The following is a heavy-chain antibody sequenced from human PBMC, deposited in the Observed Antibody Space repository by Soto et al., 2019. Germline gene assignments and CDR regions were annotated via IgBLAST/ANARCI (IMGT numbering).Heavy chain of an antibody. CDR1: GGSISSYY. D-gene: IGHD5-12*01. V-gene: IGHV4-59*01. CDR3: ARGMPRWIGIYYYYYGMDV. J-gene: IGHJ6*02. CDR2: IYYSGRT. Sequence: PSETLSLTGTVPGGSISSYYWSWIRQPPGKGLEWIGYIYYSGRTNYNPSLKSPATRSVDTSKSQCSLKLSSVTAADTAVYYCARGMPRWIGIYYYYYGMDVWGQGTTVTVSS.